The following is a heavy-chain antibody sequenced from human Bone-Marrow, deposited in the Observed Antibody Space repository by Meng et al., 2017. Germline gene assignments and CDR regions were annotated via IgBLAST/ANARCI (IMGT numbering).Heavy chain of an antibody. CDR1: GGSFSGYY. V-gene: IGHV4-34*01. CDR3: ARINYYGSGYWNDAFDI. CDR2: INHSGST. D-gene: IGHD3-10*01. J-gene: IGHJ3*02. Sequence: GSLRLSCAVYGGSFSGYYWSWIRQPPGKGLEWIGEINHSGSTNYNPSLKSRVTISVDTSKNQFSLKLSSVTPADTAVYYCARINYYGSGYWNDAFDIWGQGTTVTVSS.